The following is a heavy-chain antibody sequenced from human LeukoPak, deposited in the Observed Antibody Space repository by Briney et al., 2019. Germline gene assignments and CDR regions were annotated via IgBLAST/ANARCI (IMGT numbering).Heavy chain of an antibody. CDR3: VRGGIQVSGIDAFDI. CDR1: GFTFRNYD. V-gene: IGHV3-13*01. Sequence: PGGSLRLSCAASGFTFRNYDMHWVRQFRGRGLEWVSAIGIADDTHYPGSVKGRFTISRENAKNSLYLQMNSLRDGDTAVCYCVRGGIQVSGIDAFDIWGQGTMVTVSS. CDR2: IGIADDT. J-gene: IGHJ3*02. D-gene: IGHD5/OR15-5a*01.